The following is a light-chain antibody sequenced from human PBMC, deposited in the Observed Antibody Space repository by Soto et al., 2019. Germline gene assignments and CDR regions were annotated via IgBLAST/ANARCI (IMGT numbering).Light chain of an antibody. Sequence: EIVLTQSPGTLSLSPGERATLSCRASQSVRSGFLAGYQQRPGQAPRLLIFGASYRATGIPDRFSGSGSGTDFTLTISRLEPEDFEVYYCQHYGNSPPEYTFGPGTKVDIK. J-gene: IGKJ3*01. CDR3: QHYGNSPPEYT. V-gene: IGKV3-20*01. CDR1: QSVRSGF. CDR2: GAS.